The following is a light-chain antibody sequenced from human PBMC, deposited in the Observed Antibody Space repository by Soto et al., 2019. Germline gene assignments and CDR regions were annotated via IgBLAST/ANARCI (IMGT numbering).Light chain of an antibody. J-gene: IGKJ1*01. CDR2: DAS. CDR3: QQYATYAPST. Sequence: DIQLTQSPSTLSASVGDRVTITCRASQSIGTWLAWYQHRPGEGPKLVIHDASTLESGVPSRFSGSGSATEFSLTISSLESGDSGTYHCQQYATYAPSTFGQGTKVEIK. V-gene: IGKV1-5*01. CDR1: QSIGTW.